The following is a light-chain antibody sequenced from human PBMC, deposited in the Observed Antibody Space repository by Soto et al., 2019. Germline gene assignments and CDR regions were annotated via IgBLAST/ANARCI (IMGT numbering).Light chain of an antibody. CDR2: GAS. V-gene: IGKV3-15*01. Sequence: EIVMTQSPATLSVSPGERVTLSCRASQSINNKVAWYQQKPGQAPRLLIYGASTRATGISARFSGSGSGTEFTLTISSLQSEDFAVYYCQQSHSSPLTFGQGTKVDIK. J-gene: IGKJ1*01. CDR3: QQSHSSPLT. CDR1: QSINNK.